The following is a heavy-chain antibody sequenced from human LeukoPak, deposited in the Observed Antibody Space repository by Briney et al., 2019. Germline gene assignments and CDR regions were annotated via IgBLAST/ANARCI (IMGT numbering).Heavy chain of an antibody. V-gene: IGHV4-34*01. J-gene: IGHJ4*02. D-gene: IGHD5-18*01. Sequence: TSETLSLTCAVYGGSFSGYYWSWIRQPPGKGLEWSGEINHSGSTNYNPSLKSRVTISVDTSKNQFSLKLSSVTAADTAVYYCARGVRYSYGYVDYWGQGTLVTVSS. CDR2: INHSGST. CDR1: GGSFSGYY. CDR3: ARGVRYSYGYVDY.